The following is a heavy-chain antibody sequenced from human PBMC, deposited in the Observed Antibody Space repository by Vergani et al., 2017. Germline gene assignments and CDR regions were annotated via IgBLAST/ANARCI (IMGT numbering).Heavy chain of an antibody. V-gene: IGHV4-59*01. Sequence: QVQLQESGPGLVKPSETLSLTCTVSGGSISSYYWSWIRQPPGKGLEWIGYIYYSGRTNYNPSLKSRVTISVDTSKNQFSLKLSSVTAADTAVYYCARSQCDYWYFDLWVPGSLVAVSS. CDR2: IYYSGRT. J-gene: IGHJ2*01. CDR3: ARSQCDYWYFDL. D-gene: IGHD4-11*01. CDR1: GGSISSYY.